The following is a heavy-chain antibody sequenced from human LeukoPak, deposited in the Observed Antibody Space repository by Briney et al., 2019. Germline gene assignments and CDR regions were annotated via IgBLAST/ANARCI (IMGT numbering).Heavy chain of an antibody. J-gene: IGHJ4*02. Sequence: ASVKASCKASGYTFTSYAMHWVRQAPGQRLEWMGWINAGNGNTKYSQKFQGRVTITRDTSASTAYMELSRLRSEDTAVYYCARGLLWFGELDSNWGQGTLVTVSS. V-gene: IGHV1-3*01. CDR2: INAGNGNT. D-gene: IGHD3-10*01. CDR3: ARGLLWFGELDSN. CDR1: GYTFTSYA.